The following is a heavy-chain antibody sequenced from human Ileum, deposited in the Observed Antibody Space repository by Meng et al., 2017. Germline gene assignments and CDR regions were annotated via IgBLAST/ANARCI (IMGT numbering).Heavy chain of an antibody. CDR1: GDSFTDYY. CDR3: ARRVRGGSYLG. Sequence: QLQLMQWGAGMLKPSETLSLPCNVYGDSFTDYYWNWIRQPPGKGLEWIGEIHYSGSTNYHPSLESRVTISEDTSQKQFSLRLSSVTAADTAVYYCARRVRGGSYLGWGQGTLVTVSS. CDR2: IHYSGST. V-gene: IGHV4-34*01. D-gene: IGHD1-26*01. J-gene: IGHJ4*02.